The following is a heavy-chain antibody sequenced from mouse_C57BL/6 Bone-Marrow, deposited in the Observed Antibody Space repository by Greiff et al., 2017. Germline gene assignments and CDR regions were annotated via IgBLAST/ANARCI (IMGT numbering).Heavy chain of an antibody. V-gene: IGHV1-69*01. CDR2: IDPSDSYT. D-gene: IGHD2-2*01. Sequence: QVQLQQSGAELVMPGASVKLSCKASGYTFTSYWMHWVKQRPGQGLEWIGEIDPSDSYTNYNQKFKGKSTLTVDKSSRTAYMQLSSLTSEDSAVYYCAREGVMVPYYFDYWGQGTTLTVSS. CDR3: AREGVMVPYYFDY. CDR1: GYTFTSYW. J-gene: IGHJ2*01.